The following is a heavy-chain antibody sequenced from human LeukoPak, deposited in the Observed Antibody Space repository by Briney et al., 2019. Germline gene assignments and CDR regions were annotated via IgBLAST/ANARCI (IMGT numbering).Heavy chain of an antibody. V-gene: IGHV3-23*01. CDR2: ISGSGIST. Sequence: GGSLRLSCAASGFSVSSYAMSWVRQAPGKGLEWVSGISGSGISTHYADSVKGRLTISRDKSKNTLYLQMNSLRVEDTAVYYCAGAQYSDILTGPSDYWGQGTLVTVSS. D-gene: IGHD3-9*01. CDR1: GFSVSSYA. J-gene: IGHJ4*02. CDR3: AGAQYSDILTGPSDY.